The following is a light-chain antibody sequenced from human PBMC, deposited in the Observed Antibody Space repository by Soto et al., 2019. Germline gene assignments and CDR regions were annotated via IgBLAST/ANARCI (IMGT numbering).Light chain of an antibody. CDR2: DVS. J-gene: IGLJ2*01. V-gene: IGLV2-14*03. CDR3: SSYTTTTPVL. Sequence: QSALTQPASVSGSPGQSITISCTGSSSDVGGYNFVSWYQQHPGKAPKLMIYDVSNRPSGVSNRFSGSKSGNTASLTISGLHAEDEADYYCSSYTTTTPVLFGGGTQLTVL. CDR1: SSDVGGYNF.